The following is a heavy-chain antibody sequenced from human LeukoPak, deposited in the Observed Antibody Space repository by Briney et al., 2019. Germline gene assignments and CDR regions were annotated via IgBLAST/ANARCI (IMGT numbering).Heavy chain of an antibody. CDR2: INHSGST. Sequence: SQTLSLTCAVYGGSFSGYYWSWIRQPPGKGLEWIGEINHSGSTNYNPSLKSRVTISVDTSKNQFSLKLSSVTAADTAVYYCAREGGGSYGGVAFDIWGQGTMVTVSS. D-gene: IGHD1-26*01. CDR1: GGSFSGYY. V-gene: IGHV4-34*01. J-gene: IGHJ3*02. CDR3: AREGGGSYGGVAFDI.